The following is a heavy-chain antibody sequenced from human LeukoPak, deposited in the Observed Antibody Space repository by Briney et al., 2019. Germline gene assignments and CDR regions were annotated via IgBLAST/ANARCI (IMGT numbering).Heavy chain of an antibody. D-gene: IGHD1-26*01. J-gene: IGHJ4*02. CDR3: AHRSQVLVGATALYYFDY. CDR2: IYWNDDK. Sequence: SGPTLVKPTQTLTLTCTFSGFSLSTSGVGVGWIRQPPAKALEWLALIYWNDDKRYSPSLKSRLTITKDTSKNQVVLTMTNMDPVDTATYYCAHRSQVLVGATALYYFDYWGQGTLVTVSS. CDR1: GFSLSTSGVG. V-gene: IGHV2-5*01.